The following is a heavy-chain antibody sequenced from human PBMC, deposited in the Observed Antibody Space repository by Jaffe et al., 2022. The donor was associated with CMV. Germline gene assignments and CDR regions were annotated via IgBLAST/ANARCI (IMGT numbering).Heavy chain of an antibody. CDR2: ITGSGGST. CDR3: ASLVGRMGFSSSPL. V-gene: IGHV3-23*01. CDR1: GFTFSNYP. Sequence: EVQLLESGGGSVQPGGSLRLSCVASGFTFSNYPMSWVRQAPGKGLEWVSAITGSGGSTYYGDSVKGRCTISRDNSRNTLYLQMNSLRAEDTAVYYCASLVGRMGFSSSPLWGQGTLVTVSS. D-gene: IGHD6-6*01. J-gene: IGHJ1*01.